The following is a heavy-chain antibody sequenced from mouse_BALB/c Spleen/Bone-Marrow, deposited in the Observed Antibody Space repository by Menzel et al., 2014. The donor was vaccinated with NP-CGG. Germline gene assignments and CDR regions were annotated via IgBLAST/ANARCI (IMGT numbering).Heavy chain of an antibody. V-gene: IGHV1-7*01. J-gene: IGHJ3*01. Sequence: VKLVESGAELAKPGASVKMSCKASGYTFTSYWMHWVKQRPGQGLEWIGYIYPSTGYTEHNQKFKDKAIMTADKSSSTAYMQLSSLTSEDSAVYYCARDDYADWGQGTLVTVSA. CDR2: IYPSTGYT. CDR3: ARDDYAD. D-gene: IGHD2-4*01. CDR1: GYTFTSYW.